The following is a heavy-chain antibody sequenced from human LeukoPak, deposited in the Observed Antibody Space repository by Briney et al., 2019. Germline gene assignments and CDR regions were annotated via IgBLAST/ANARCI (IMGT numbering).Heavy chain of an antibody. D-gene: IGHD5-24*01. J-gene: IGHJ5*02. V-gene: IGHV1-8*01. CDR2: MNPNSGNT. CDR3: ARDIDGYNYGWFDP. Sequence: ASVKVSCKASGYTFTSYDINWVRQATGQGLEWMGWMNPNSGNTGYAQKFQGRVTMTRNTSISTAYMELSSLRSEDTAVYYCARDIDGYNYGWFDPWGQGTLVTVSS. CDR1: GYTFTSYD.